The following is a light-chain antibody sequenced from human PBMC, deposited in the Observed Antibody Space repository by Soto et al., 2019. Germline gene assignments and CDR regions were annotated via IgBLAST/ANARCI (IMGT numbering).Light chain of an antibody. Sequence: DIQMTQSPSSLSASVGDRVTITCRASQGISNYLAWYQQKPGKVPKLLIYAASTLQSGVPSRLSGSGSGTDFTLTIRSLQPEDVATYYCQKYNSAPRTCGQGTKVEIK. V-gene: IGKV1-27*01. CDR2: AAS. J-gene: IGKJ1*01. CDR1: QGISNY. CDR3: QKYNSAPRT.